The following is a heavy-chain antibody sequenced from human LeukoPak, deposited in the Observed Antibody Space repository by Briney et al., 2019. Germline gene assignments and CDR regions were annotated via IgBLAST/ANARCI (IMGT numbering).Heavy chain of an antibody. CDR2: ISSSSSYI. J-gene: IGHJ4*02. Sequence: GGSLRLSCAASGFTFSSYSMNWVRQAPGKGLEWVSSISSSSSYIYYADSVKGRFTISRDNAKNSLYLQMNSLRAEDAAVYYCARDRGSGWMVLTDYWGQGTLVTVSS. CDR1: GFTFSSYS. CDR3: ARDRGSGWMVLTDY. D-gene: IGHD6-19*01. V-gene: IGHV3-21*01.